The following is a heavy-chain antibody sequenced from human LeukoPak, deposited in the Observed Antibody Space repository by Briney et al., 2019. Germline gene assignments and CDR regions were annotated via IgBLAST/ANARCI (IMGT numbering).Heavy chain of an antibody. J-gene: IGHJ5*02. D-gene: IGHD3-3*01. V-gene: IGHV4-30-2*01. CDR3: ARAYYDFWSGPNWFDP. CDR1: GGSISSGGYS. CDR2: IYHSGST. Sequence: SETLSLTCAVSGGSISSGGYSWSWIRQPPGKGLEWIGYIYHSGSTYYNPSLKSRVTISVDRSKNQFSLKLSSVTAADTAVYYCARAYYDFWSGPNWFDPWGQGTLVTVSS.